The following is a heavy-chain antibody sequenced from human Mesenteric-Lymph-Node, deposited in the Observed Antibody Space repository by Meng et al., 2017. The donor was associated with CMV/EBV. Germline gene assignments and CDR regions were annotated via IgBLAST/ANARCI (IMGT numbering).Heavy chain of an antibody. D-gene: IGHD6-6*01. CDR3: ARVFIGLIAARPGYYGMDV. CDR1: GGPIVSTTYY. Sequence: SETLSLTCTVSGGPIVSTTYYWGWIRQPPKKGLEWIGSVYYSGSTHYNPSLRSRVTISVDTSKNQFSLTLDSVTAADTAVYYCARVFIGLIAARPGYYGMDVWGQGTTVTVSS. J-gene: IGHJ6*02. CDR2: VYYSGST. V-gene: IGHV4-39*07.